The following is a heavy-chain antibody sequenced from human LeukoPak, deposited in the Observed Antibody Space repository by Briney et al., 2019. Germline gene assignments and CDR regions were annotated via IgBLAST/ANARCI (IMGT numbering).Heavy chain of an antibody. CDR1: GFTFTSSA. Sequence: GTSVTVSCKASGFTFTSSAVQWVRQARGQRLEWIGWIVVGSGNTNYAQKFQERVTITRDMSTSTAYKELSSLRSEDTAVYYCAADAATGGHDAFDIWGQETMVTVSS. CDR2: IVVGSGNT. J-gene: IGHJ3*02. CDR3: AADAATGGHDAFDI. D-gene: IGHD1-26*01. V-gene: IGHV1-58*01.